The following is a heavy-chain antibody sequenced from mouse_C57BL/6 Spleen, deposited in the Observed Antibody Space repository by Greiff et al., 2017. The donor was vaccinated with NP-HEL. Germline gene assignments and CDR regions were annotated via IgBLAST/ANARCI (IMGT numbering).Heavy chain of an antibody. CDR3: ARGYGYFDV. CDR2: INPNNGGT. V-gene: IGHV1-26*01. CDR1: GYTFTDYY. Sequence: VQLQQSGPELVKPGASVKISCKASGYTFTDYYMNWVKQSHGKSLEWIGDINPNNGGTSYNQKFKGKATLTVDKSSSTAYMELRSLTSEDSAVYYCARGYGYFDVWGTGTTVTVSS. J-gene: IGHJ1*03.